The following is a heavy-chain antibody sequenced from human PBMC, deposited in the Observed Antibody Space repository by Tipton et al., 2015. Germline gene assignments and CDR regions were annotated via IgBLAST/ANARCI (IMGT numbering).Heavy chain of an antibody. Sequence: SLRLSCVASGFSVDDYAMHWVRQAPGKGLEWVSGISSSSSYIYYADSVKGRFTISRDNAKNSLYLQMNSLRAEDTAVYYCARGTIFGVVSTDYWGQGTLVTVSS. CDR1: GFSVDDYA. J-gene: IGHJ4*02. CDR3: ARGTIFGVVSTDY. CDR2: ISSSSSYI. D-gene: IGHD3-3*01. V-gene: IGHV3-21*01.